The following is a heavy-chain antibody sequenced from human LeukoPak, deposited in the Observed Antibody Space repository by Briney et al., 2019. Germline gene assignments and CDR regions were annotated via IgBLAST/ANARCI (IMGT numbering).Heavy chain of an antibody. CDR1: GDTFTEFG. CDR2: IRFNGTTK. D-gene: IGHD1-1*01. V-gene: IGHV3-30*02. J-gene: IGHJ4*02. CDR3: AVTTRGY. Sequence: PGGSLRLSCAVSGDTFTEFGMDWVRQAPGKGLEWVAFIRFNGTTKVYGDSVEGRFTISRDNSRNTLFLQMNRLTVEDTAVYYCAVTTRGYWGQGTLVTVSS.